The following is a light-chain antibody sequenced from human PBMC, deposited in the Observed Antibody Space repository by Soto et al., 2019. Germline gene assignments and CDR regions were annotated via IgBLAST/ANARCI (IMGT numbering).Light chain of an antibody. CDR2: GAS. CDR1: QSVSSSY. V-gene: IGKV3-20*01. J-gene: IGKJ1*01. Sequence: EIVLTQSPGTLSLSPGERATLSCRASQSVSSSYLAWYLQKPGQAPRLLIYGASSRATGIPDRFSGSGSGTDFTLTISRLEPEDFAVYYCQQYHSSPGTFGQGTKVEIK. CDR3: QQYHSSPGT.